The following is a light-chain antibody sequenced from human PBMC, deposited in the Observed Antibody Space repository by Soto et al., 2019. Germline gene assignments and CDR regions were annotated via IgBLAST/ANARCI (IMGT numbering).Light chain of an antibody. CDR2: QDS. Sequence: SYELTQPPSVSVSPGQTASITCSGDKLGDKYACWYQQKPGQSPVLVIYQDSKRPSGIPERFSGSNSGNTATLTISGTKAMDEADYYCQAWDSRTHYVFGTGTKVTVL. J-gene: IGLJ1*01. V-gene: IGLV3-1*01. CDR3: QAWDSRTHYV. CDR1: KLGDKY.